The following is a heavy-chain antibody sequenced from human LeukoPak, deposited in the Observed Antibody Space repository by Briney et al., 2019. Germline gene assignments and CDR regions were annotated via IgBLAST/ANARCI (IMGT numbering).Heavy chain of an antibody. V-gene: IGHV4-39*02. CDR3: VRSSTYHLFDD. CDR2: VDYGGST. D-gene: IGHD2-15*01. J-gene: IGHJ4*02. CDR1: DDSINSNGYY. Sequence: SETLSLTCTVSDDSINSNGYYWGWIRQPPGQGLEWIGNVDYGGSTFYNPSLKSRVIISVDTSKNLFSLNLTSMTAADTAVYYCVRSSTYHLFDDWGQGTLVTVSS.